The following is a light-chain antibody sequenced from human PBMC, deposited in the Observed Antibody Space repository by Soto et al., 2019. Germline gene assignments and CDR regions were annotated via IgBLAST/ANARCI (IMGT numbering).Light chain of an antibody. V-gene: IGKV3D-20*02. CDR1: QSVSSTY. CDR3: QQRSNWPRT. J-gene: IGKJ1*01. CDR2: GAS. Sequence: IVLTPSPGTLSLTPGETATLSCRASQSVSSTYLAWYQQKPGQAPGLLLYGASNRASCIPDRFAGSGSGTDFTLTISSLEPEDLAVYYCQQRSNWPRTCGQGTKVEIK.